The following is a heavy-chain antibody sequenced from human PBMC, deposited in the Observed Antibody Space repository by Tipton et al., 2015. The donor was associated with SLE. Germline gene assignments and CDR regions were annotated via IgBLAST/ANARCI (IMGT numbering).Heavy chain of an antibody. CDR3: ARGPPFMEWERNWFDP. D-gene: IGHD3-3*02. J-gene: IGHJ5*02. Sequence: LRLSCAVYGGSFSGYYWSWIRQPPGKGLEWIGEINHSGSTNYNPSLKSRVTISVDTSKNQFSLKLTSVTAADTAVYYCARGPPFMEWERNWFDPWGQGTQVTVSS. V-gene: IGHV4-34*01. CDR1: GGSFSGYY. CDR2: INHSGST.